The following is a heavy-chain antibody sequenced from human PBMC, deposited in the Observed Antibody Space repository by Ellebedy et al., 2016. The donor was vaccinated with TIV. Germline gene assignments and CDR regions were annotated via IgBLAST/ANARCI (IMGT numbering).Heavy chain of an antibody. CDR1: GFTFSSYW. CDR3: ARDRCCSRTTSCFYFDY. J-gene: IGHJ4*02. Sequence: GGSLRLSCAASGFTFSSYWMSWFRQAPGKGLERVANINQDGSETYYVDSVKGRFAISRDNAKNSLYLQMTSLKAEDTAVFYCARDRCCSRTTSCFYFDYWGQGALVTVSS. V-gene: IGHV3-7*01. CDR2: INQDGSET. D-gene: IGHD2-2*01.